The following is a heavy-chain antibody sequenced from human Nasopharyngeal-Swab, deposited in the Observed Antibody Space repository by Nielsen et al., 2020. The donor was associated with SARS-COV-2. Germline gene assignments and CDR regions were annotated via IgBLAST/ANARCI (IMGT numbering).Heavy chain of an antibody. D-gene: IGHD4-17*01. V-gene: IGHV3-30*04. Sequence: VRQAPGKGLERVAVISYDGSNKYYADSVKGRFTISRDNSKNTLYLQMNSLRAEDTAVYYCASIPTVTTKGYGMDVWGQGTTVTVSS. J-gene: IGHJ6*02. CDR2: ISYDGSNK. CDR3: ASIPTVTTKGYGMDV.